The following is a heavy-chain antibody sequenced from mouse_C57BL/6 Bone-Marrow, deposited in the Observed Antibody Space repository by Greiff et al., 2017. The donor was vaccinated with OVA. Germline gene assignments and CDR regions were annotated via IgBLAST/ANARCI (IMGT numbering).Heavy chain of an antibody. CDR3: ASPIFSAWFAY. V-gene: IGHV5-6*01. CDR2: ISSGGSYT. Sequence: EVQGVESGGDLVKPGGSLKLSCAASGFTFSSYGMSWVRQTPDKRLEWVATISSGGSYTYYPDSVKGRFTISRDKAKNTLYLQMSSLKSEDTAMYYCASPIFSAWFAYWGQGTLVTVSA. J-gene: IGHJ3*01. D-gene: IGHD1-3*01. CDR1: GFTFSSYG.